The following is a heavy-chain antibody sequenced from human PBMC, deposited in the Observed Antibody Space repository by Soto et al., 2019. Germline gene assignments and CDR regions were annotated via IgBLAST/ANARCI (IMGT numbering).Heavy chain of an antibody. CDR2: IYYSGST. CDR3: ARDSDDFWSGYRPVYGMDV. V-gene: IGHV4-31*11. Sequence: SETLSLTCAVSGGSISSGGYSWSWIRQPPGKGLEWIGYIYYSGSTYYSPSLKSRVTISVDTSKNQFSLKLSSVTAADTAVYYCARDSDDFWSGYRPVYGMDVWGQGTTVTVSS. CDR1: GGSISSGGYS. J-gene: IGHJ6*02. D-gene: IGHD3-3*01.